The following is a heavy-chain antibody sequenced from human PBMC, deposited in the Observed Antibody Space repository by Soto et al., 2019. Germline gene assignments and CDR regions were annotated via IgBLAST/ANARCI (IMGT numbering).Heavy chain of an antibody. CDR1: GGTTSSYT. J-gene: IGHJ4*02. Sequence: QVQLVQPGAAVEKPGSSVKVSCKASGGTTSSYTISWVRHAPGQGFQWMGNIVPMINKVDYAQKCQGRVTITADKSTRPVYMELGSLISENTAVYFCALRTGNWNPLADWGQGTLGSVSA. D-gene: IGHD1-1*01. V-gene: IGHV1-69*02. CDR3: ALRTGNWNPLAD. CDR2: IVPMINKV.